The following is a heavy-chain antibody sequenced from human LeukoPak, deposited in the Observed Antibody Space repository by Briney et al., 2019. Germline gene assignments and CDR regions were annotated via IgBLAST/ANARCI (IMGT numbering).Heavy chain of an antibody. D-gene: IGHD5-12*01. CDR1: GFTFSSYA. V-gene: IGHV3-23*01. Sequence: GGSLRLSCAASGFTFSSYAMSWVRQAAGKGLEWVSAISASGGSTYYADSVKGRFTISRDNSKNTLYLQMSSLRTEDTAVYYCASPYSGYDYNFDHWGQGTLVTVSS. J-gene: IGHJ4*02. CDR2: ISASGGST. CDR3: ASPYSGYDYNFDH.